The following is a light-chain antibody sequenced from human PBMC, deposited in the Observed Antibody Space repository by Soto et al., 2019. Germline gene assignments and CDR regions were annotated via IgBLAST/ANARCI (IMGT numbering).Light chain of an antibody. CDR2: KAS. CDR3: QQVNSFPST. Sequence: DIQMTQSPSTLSASVGDRVTLTCRASQYIHISLAWYQQKPGKAPKLLIYKASTLKSGVPSRFSGSGSGTEFTLTISSLQPDDFATYYCQQVNSFPSTFGQGTRLEIK. V-gene: IGKV1-5*03. CDR1: QYIHIS. J-gene: IGKJ5*01.